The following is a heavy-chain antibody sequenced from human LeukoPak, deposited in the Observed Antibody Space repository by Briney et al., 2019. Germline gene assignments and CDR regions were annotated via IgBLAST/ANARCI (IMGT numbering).Heavy chain of an antibody. CDR3: TSNDYGDYDDYYYMDV. J-gene: IGHJ6*03. CDR1: GFTFSGSA. D-gene: IGHD4-17*01. CDR2: IRSKANSYAT. V-gene: IGHV3-73*01. Sequence: PGGSLRLSCAASGFTFSGSAMHWVRQASGKGLEWVGRIRSKANSYATAYAASVKGRFTISRDDSKNTAYLQMNSLKTEDTAVYYCTSNDYGDYDDYYYMDVWGKGTTVTISS.